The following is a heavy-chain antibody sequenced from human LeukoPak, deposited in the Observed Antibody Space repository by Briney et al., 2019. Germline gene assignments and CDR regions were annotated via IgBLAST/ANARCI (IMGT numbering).Heavy chain of an antibody. Sequence: SETLSLTCTVSGGSISSYYWSWVRQPPGRGLEWVGYIYYSGRTNYNPSLKSRVTISVDTSKNQFSLKLSSVTAADTAVYSCARDEAAAGHYYYYGMDVWGQGTTVTVSS. CDR3: ARDEAAAGHYYYYGMDV. CDR1: GGSISSYY. CDR2: IYYSGRT. J-gene: IGHJ6*02. D-gene: IGHD6-13*01. V-gene: IGHV4-59*01.